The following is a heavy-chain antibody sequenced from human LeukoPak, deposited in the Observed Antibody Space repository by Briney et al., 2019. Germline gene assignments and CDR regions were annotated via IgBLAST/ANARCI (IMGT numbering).Heavy chain of an antibody. CDR3: ARVNYDVWSGYSFYHYYMDV. Sequence: ASVKVSCKASGYTFTSYDINWVRQATGQGLEWMGWMNPNSGNTGYAQKFQGRVTITRNTSISTVYMELSSLRSEDTAVYYCARVNYDVWSGYSFYHYYMDVWGRGTTVTVPS. CDR1: GYTFTSYD. J-gene: IGHJ6*03. D-gene: IGHD3-3*01. V-gene: IGHV1-8*03. CDR2: MNPNSGNT.